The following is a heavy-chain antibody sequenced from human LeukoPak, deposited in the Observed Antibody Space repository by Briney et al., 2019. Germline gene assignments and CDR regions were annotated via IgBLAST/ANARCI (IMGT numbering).Heavy chain of an antibody. Sequence: ASVKVSCKASGGTFSSYAISWVRQAPGQGLEWMGGIIPIFGTANYAQKFQGRVTITTDESTSTASMELRSLRSEDTAVYYCTMAVYGGSGYYYWGGGYFDYWGQGTLVTVSS. D-gene: IGHD3-22*01. J-gene: IGHJ4*02. CDR1: GGTFSSYA. CDR3: TMAVYGGSGYYYWGGGYFDY. CDR2: IIPIFGTA. V-gene: IGHV1-69*05.